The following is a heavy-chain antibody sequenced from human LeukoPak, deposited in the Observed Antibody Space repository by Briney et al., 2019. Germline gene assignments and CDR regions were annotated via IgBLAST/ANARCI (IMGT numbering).Heavy chain of an antibody. Sequence: ASVKVSCKASGYTFTGSYMHWVRQAPGQGLEWVGWINLNSGGTNYAHKFQGRVTMTRDTSISTAYMELSSLRSDDTAVYYCARPSGGSGRWGDNWFDPWGQGTLVTVSS. D-gene: IGHD3-10*01. CDR1: GYTFTGSY. CDR3: ARPSGGSGRWGDNWFDP. J-gene: IGHJ5*02. V-gene: IGHV1-2*02. CDR2: INLNSGGT.